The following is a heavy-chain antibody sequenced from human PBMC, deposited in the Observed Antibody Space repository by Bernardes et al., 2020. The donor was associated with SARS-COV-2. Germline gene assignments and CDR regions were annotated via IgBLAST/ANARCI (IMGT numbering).Heavy chain of an antibody. D-gene: IGHD3-3*01. CDR1: GGSISNANYY. CDR2: IYYGGRT. J-gene: IGHJ4*02. CDR3: ARLGNFDFWSGLGGDFDY. Sequence: SETLSLTCAVSGGSISNANYYWGWIRQPPGKGLEWIGNIYYGGRTNYNPSLKSRVTMSVNTSKNQFSLRLSSVTAADTAVYYCARLGNFDFWSGLGGDFDYWGQGTLVTVSS. V-gene: IGHV4-39*01.